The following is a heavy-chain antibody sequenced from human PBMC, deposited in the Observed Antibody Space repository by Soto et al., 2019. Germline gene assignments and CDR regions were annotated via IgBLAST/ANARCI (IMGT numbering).Heavy chain of an antibody. CDR2: ISSSSSYI. D-gene: IGHD3-22*01. J-gene: IGHJ3*02. CDR1: GFTFSSYS. CDR3: ARDSSDSSLDI. V-gene: IGHV3-21*01. Sequence: GVSXRLSCAACGFTFSSYSLYWVRQAPGKGLEWVSSISSSSSYIYYADSVKGRFTISRDNAKNSLYLQMNSLRAEDTAVYYCARDSSDSSLDIWGQGTMVTVSS.